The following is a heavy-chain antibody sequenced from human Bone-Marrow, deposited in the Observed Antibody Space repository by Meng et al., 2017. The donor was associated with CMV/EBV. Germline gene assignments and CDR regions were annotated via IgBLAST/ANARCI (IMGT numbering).Heavy chain of an antibody. Sequence: VKVSCKASGGTFSSYAISWVRQAPGQGLEWMGGIIPIFGTANYAQKFQARVTITTDESTSTAYMELSSLRSEDTAVYYCAREVDIGYYFDYWGHGTLVTVSS. CDR2: IIPIFGTA. V-gene: IGHV1-69*13. CDR1: GGTFSSYA. J-gene: IGHJ4*01. CDR3: AREVDIGYYFDY. D-gene: IGHD5-12*01.